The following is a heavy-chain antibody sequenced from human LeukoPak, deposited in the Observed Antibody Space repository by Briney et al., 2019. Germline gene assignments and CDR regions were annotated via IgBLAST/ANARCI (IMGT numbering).Heavy chain of an antibody. Sequence: SETLSLTCTVSGGSISSYYWSWIRQPPGKGLEWVGYIYYSGSTTYNPSLKSRVTISVDTSKNQFSLQLSPVTAADTAVYYCARQEYSSGWYPFDYWGQGTLVTVSS. CDR2: IYYSGST. J-gene: IGHJ4*02. CDR1: GGSISSYY. D-gene: IGHD6-19*01. CDR3: ARQEYSSGWYPFDY. V-gene: IGHV4-59*08.